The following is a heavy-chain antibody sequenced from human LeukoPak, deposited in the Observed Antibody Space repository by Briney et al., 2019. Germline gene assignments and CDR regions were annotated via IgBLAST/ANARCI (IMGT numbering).Heavy chain of an antibody. CDR3: ARGFDAHNAFDI. D-gene: IGHD3-9*01. CDR1: GGSISGSDYY. Sequence: SETLSLTCTVSGGSISGSDYYWSWIRQPPGKGLEWIGYIYYSGSTSYNPSLKSRVTISVDTSKNQFSLKLTSVTAADTAVYYCARGFDAHNAFDIWGQGTMVTVSS. V-gene: IGHV4-30-4*01. CDR2: IYYSGST. J-gene: IGHJ3*02.